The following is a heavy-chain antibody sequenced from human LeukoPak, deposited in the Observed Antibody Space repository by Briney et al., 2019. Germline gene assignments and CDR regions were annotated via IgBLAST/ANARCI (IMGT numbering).Heavy chain of an antibody. J-gene: IGHJ3*02. V-gene: IGHV4-39*07. CDR3: ARDSLLWFGELLSRAFDI. CDR2: IYYSGST. D-gene: IGHD3-10*01. Sequence: PSETLSLTCTVSGGSISSSSYYWGWIRQPPGKGLEWIGSIYYSGSTYYNPSLKSRVTISVDTSKNQFSLKLSSVTAADTAVYYCARDSLLWFGELLSRAFDIWGQGTMVTVSS. CDR1: GGSISSSSYY.